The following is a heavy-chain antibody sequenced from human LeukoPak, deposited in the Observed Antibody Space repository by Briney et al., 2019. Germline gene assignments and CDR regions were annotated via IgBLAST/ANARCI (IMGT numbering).Heavy chain of an antibody. CDR3: ARAENCGGDCYLLGGDY. Sequence: SETLSLTCAVYGGFFSGYYWSWIRQPPGKGLKWIGEINHSGSTNYNPSLKSRVTISVDTSKNQFSLKLSSVTAADTAVYYCARAENCGGDCYLLGGDYWGQGTLVTVSS. CDR2: INHSGST. D-gene: IGHD2-21*02. J-gene: IGHJ4*02. CDR1: GGFFSGYY. V-gene: IGHV4-34*01.